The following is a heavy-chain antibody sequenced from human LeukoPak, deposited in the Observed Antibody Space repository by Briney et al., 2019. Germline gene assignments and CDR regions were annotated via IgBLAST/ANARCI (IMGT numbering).Heavy chain of an antibody. J-gene: IGHJ4*02. Sequence: SETLSLTCAVYGGSFSGYYWSWIRQPPGKGLEWIGEINHSGSTNYNPSLKSRVTISVDTSKNQFSLKLSSVTAADTAVYYCARARIKTAAGTLDYWGQGTPVTVSS. CDR3: ARARIKTAAGTLDY. CDR1: GGSFSGYY. D-gene: IGHD6-13*01. CDR2: INHSGST. V-gene: IGHV4-34*01.